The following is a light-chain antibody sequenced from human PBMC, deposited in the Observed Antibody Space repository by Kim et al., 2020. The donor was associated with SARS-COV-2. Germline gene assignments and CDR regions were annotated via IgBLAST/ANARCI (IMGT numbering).Light chain of an antibody. V-gene: IGKV3-20*01. J-gene: IGKJ1*01. CDR2: DAS. CDR3: HQYGSSPET. Sequence: EIVLTQSPGTLSLSPGERATLSCRASQSVDSNYLAWYQQKPGQAPSLLIYDASGRATGVPDRVSGSGSGTDFTLTISRLEPEDFAVYYCHQYGSSPETFGQGTKVDIK. CDR1: QSVDSNY.